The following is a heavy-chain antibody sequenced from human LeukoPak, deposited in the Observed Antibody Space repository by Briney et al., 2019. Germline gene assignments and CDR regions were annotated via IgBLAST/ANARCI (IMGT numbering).Heavy chain of an antibody. CDR1: GFTLATYA. J-gene: IGHJ5*02. D-gene: IGHD3-10*01. CDR3: AKDRELLFAHCWFDL. V-gene: IGHV3-23*01. Sequence: GGSLRLSCAASGFTLATYAMSWVRQAPGKGLEWVGGISISSVDSYYADSVKGRFSISRDDSKNTLYLQMDRLSDEDTAVYYCAKDRELLFAHCWFDLWGQGTLVTVSS. CDR2: ISISSVDS.